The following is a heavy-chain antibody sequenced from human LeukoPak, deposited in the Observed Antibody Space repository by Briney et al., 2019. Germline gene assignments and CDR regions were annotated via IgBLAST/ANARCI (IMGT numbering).Heavy chain of an antibody. J-gene: IGHJ4*02. Sequence: GGSLRLSCAASGFTFSSYWMHWVRQAPGKGLVWVSRIYSDVSSLSYADSVKGRFTISRDNAKNTLYLQMNSLRAEDTAVYYCARQIGATGDYWGQGTLVTVSS. CDR2: IYSDVSSL. D-gene: IGHD1-1*01. CDR1: GFTFSSYW. CDR3: ARQIGATGDY. V-gene: IGHV3-74*01.